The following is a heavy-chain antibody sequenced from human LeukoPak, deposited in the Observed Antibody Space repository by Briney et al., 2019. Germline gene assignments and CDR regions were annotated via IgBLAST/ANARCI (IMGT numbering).Heavy chain of an antibody. CDR2: ISSSGSTI. V-gene: IGHV3-48*04. J-gene: IGHJ6*02. CDR3: VRDHGAESVVDV. CDR1: GFTFSSYA. D-gene: IGHD2-21*01. Sequence: GGSLRLSCAASGFTFSSYAMSWVRQAPGKGLEWVSYISSSGSTIYYADSVKGRFTISRDNAKNSLYLQMNSLRAEDTAVYYCVRDHGAESVVDVWGQGTTVTVSS.